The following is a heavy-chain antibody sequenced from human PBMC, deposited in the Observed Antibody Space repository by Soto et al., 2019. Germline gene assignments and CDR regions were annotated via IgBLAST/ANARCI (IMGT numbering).Heavy chain of an antibody. CDR3: ARGGQYGDYPPYNVYYYMDV. CDR2: INHSGST. CDR1: GGSFSGYY. Sequence: QVQLQQWGAGLLKPSETLSLTCAVYGGSFSGYYWSWIRQPPGKGLEWIGEINHSGSTNYNPSLKRRVTISVDTSKNQFSLKLSSVTAADTAVYYCARGGQYGDYPPYNVYYYMDVWGKGTTVTVSS. V-gene: IGHV4-34*01. D-gene: IGHD4-17*01. J-gene: IGHJ6*03.